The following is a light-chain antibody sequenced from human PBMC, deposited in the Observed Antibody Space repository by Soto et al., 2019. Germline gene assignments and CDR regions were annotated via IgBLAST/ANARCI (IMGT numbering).Light chain of an antibody. CDR3: QQRSNWPPVIT. CDR2: EAS. V-gene: IGKV3-11*01. J-gene: IGKJ4*01. CDR1: QSVTTF. Sequence: EIVLTQSPATLSLSPGERATLSCMXSQSVTTFLAWYQQKPDQAPRLLIYEASTRATDIPARFSGSGSWTDFTRTISSLEPEEFAVYYCQQRSNWPPVITFGGGTKVDIK.